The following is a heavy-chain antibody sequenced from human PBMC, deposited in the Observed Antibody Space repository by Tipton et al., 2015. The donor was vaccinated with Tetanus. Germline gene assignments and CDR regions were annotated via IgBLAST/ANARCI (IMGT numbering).Heavy chain of an antibody. CDR2: IDSDGSSP. Sequence: SLRLSCAASGFTSSNYWMHWVRQAPGKGLVWVSRIDSDGSSPRYADSVKGRFTISRDNSKNTLYLQMNSLRAEDTAVYYCAKDGCFSVGCLGSDYWGQGNLVTVSS. CDR1: GFTSSNYW. J-gene: IGHJ4*02. CDR3: AKDGCFSVGCLGSDY. V-gene: IGHV3-74*01. D-gene: IGHD5/OR15-5a*01.